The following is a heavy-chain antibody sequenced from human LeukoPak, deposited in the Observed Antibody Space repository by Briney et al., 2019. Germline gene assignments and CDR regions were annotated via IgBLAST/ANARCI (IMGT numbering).Heavy chain of an antibody. J-gene: IGHJ4*02. Sequence: ASVKVSCKVSGYTLTELSMHWVRQAPGKGLEWMGGFDPEDGETIYAQKFQGRVTVTRDTSTSTVHMELSGLRSEDTAVYYCARDQEAFDYWGQGTLVTVSS. CDR3: ARDQEAFDY. V-gene: IGHV1-24*01. CDR2: FDPEDGET. CDR1: GYTLTELS.